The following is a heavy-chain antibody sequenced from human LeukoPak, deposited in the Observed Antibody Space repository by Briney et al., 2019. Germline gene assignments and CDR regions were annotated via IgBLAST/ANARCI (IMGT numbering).Heavy chain of an antibody. CDR3: AKRLWDVGDVAAANPLDS. CDR1: GFTFNNYA. V-gene: IGHV3-23*01. Sequence: PGGSLRLSCAASGFTFNNYAMTWVRQAPGKGLEWVSTISDSVSGGSTYYADSVKGRFTISRDNAKNTLYLQLTSLQVEDAAVYYCAKRLWDVGDVAAANPLDSWGQGTLVTVSS. CDR2: ISDSVSGGST. J-gene: IGHJ4*02. D-gene: IGHD6-13*01.